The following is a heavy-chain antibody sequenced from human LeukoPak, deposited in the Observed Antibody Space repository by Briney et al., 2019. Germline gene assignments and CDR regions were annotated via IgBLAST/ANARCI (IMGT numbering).Heavy chain of an antibody. CDR2: ISSSSSYI. V-gene: IGHV3-21*01. D-gene: IGHD3-3*01. J-gene: IGHJ4*02. CDR3: ARDATRSYEFWSGYYTGGFVDY. Sequence: PGGSLRLSCAASGFTFRSYSMNWLRQAPGKGLEWVSSISSSSSYIYYADSVRGGFTISRDNAKNSLYLQMNSLRAEDTAVYYCARDATRSYEFWSGYYTGGFVDYWGQGTLVTVSS. CDR1: GFTFRSYS.